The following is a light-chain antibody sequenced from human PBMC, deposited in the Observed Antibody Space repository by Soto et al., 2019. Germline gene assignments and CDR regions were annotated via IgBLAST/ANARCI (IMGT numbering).Light chain of an antibody. CDR3: QHYGSSPPIT. Sequence: DIVLTQSPGTLSLSPGERATLSCRASQSVRSTSLAWYQQKPGQAPRLLLYGASSRATGIPDKFSGGGSGTDFTLTISRLEPEDFAVYYCQHYGSSPPITFGHGTRLEIK. V-gene: IGKV3-20*01. CDR2: GAS. CDR1: QSVRSTS. J-gene: IGKJ5*01.